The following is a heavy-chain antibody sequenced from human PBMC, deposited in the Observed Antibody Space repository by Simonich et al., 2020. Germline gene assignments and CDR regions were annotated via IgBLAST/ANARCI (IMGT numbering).Heavy chain of an antibody. V-gene: IGHV1-2*06. D-gene: IGHD6-6*01. J-gene: IGHJ3*02. CDR1: GYTFTGYY. CDR3: ARARLYSSSHAFDI. CDR2: INPKSGST. Sequence: QVQLVQSGAEVKKPGASVKVSCKASGYTFTGYYMHWVRQAPGQGFGGRARINPKSGSTNMAQKFQAGLTMTRDTSISTAYMELSRLRSDDTAVYYCARARLYSSSHAFDIWGQGTMVTVSS.